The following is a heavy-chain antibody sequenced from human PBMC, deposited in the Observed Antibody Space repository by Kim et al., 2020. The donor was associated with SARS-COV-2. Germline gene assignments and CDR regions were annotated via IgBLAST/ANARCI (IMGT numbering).Heavy chain of an antibody. CDR2: INPANGDT. D-gene: IGHD6-13*01. Sequence: ASVKVSCKASGYTFTSYVMHWVRQAPGQRLEWMGWINPANGDTKYSQNFQGRVTISTETSATIVFMDLKSLTSEDTAVYYCARGPAGPDCWGQGTLGTV. CDR3: ARGPAGPDC. V-gene: IGHV1-3*01. CDR1: GYTFTSYV. J-gene: IGHJ4*02.